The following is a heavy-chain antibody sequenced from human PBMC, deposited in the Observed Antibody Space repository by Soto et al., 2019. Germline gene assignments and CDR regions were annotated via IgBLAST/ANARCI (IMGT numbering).Heavy chain of an antibody. CDR2: IYHSGST. CDR3: ARDRGYCSSTSCSPGAFDI. J-gene: IGHJ3*02. Sequence: SETLSLTCAVSSGSISSSNWWSWVRQPPGKGLEWIGEIYHSGSTNYNPSLKSRVTISVDKSKNQFSLKLSSVTAADTAVYYCARDRGYCSSTSCSPGAFDIWGQGTMVTVSS. D-gene: IGHD2-2*01. V-gene: IGHV4-4*02. CDR1: SGSISSSNW.